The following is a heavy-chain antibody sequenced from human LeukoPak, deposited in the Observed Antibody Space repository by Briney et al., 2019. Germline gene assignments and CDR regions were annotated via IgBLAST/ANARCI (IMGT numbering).Heavy chain of an antibody. V-gene: IGHV3-48*01. Sequence: GGSLTLSCAASGFSFSSYSMNWVRQAPGKGLEWVSYISGSGNAKHYTDSVKGRFTISRDNAKNALYLQMNSLRAEDTAVYFCARDYVYAFDYWGQGTLVTVSS. CDR1: GFSFSSYS. CDR2: ISGSGNAK. CDR3: ARDYVYAFDY. J-gene: IGHJ4*02. D-gene: IGHD2/OR15-2a*01.